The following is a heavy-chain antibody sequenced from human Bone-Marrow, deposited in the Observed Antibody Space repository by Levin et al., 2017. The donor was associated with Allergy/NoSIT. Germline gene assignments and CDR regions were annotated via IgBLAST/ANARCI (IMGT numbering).Heavy chain of an antibody. D-gene: IGHD6-19*01. CDR1: GGSFSGYY. CDR2: INHSGST. J-gene: IGHJ4*02. V-gene: IGHV4-34*01. CDR3: ARGLGYSGGHIPLDY. Sequence: SETLFLTCAVYGGSFSGYYWSWIRQPPGKGLEWIGEINHSGSTNYSPSLKSRVTISIDTSKSQFSLNLSSVTAADVAVYYCARGLGYSGGHIPLDYWGQGTLVTVSS.